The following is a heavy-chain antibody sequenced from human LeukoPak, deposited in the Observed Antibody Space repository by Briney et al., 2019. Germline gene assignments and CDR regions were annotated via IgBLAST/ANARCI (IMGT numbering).Heavy chain of an antibody. CDR2: INHSGSA. J-gene: IGHJ6*02. Sequence: KPSETLSLTCAVYGGSFSGYYWSWIRQPPGKGLEWIGEINHSGSANYNRSLKSRITISVDTSKNQFSLKLTSVIAADTAVYYCARDALDSSGWFYHGMDVWGQGTTVTVSS. CDR1: GGSFSGYY. D-gene: IGHD6-19*01. CDR3: ARDALDSSGWFYHGMDV. V-gene: IGHV4-34*01.